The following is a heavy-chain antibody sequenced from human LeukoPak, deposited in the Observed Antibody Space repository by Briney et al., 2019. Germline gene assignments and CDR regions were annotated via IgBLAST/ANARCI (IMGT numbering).Heavy chain of an antibody. V-gene: IGHV6-1*01. Sequence: SQTLSLTCAISGDSVSSNSVTWNWIRQSPSRGLEWLGRTYYRSTWYNDYAVSVRGRITVNPDTSKNQFSLKLSSVTAADTAVYYCARVGGYSCFDYWGQGTLVTVSS. D-gene: IGHD5-18*01. J-gene: IGHJ4*02. CDR1: GDSVSSNSVT. CDR2: TYYRSTWYN. CDR3: ARVGGYSCFDY.